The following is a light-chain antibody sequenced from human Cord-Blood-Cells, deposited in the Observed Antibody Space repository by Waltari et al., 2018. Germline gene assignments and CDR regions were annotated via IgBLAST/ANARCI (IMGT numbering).Light chain of an antibody. Sequence: DIQMTQSPSTLSASVGDRVTITCRASQSISSWLAWYQPKPGKAPKLLIYDASSLESGVPSRCSGSGSGTEFTLTISSLQPDDFATYYCQQYNSYSPWTFGQGTKVEIK. CDR3: QQYNSYSPWT. J-gene: IGKJ1*01. CDR1: QSISSW. V-gene: IGKV1-5*01. CDR2: DAS.